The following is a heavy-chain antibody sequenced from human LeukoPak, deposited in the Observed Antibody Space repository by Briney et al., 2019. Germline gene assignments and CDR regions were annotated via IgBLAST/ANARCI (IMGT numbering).Heavy chain of an antibody. J-gene: IGHJ4*02. Sequence: SETLSRTCAVYGGSFSGYYWSWIRQPPGKGLEWIGEINHSGSTNYNPSLKSRVTISVDTSKNQFSLKLSSVTAADTAVYYCARDFVAYDYWGQGTLVTVSS. CDR1: GGSFSGYY. CDR2: INHSGST. V-gene: IGHV4-34*01. CDR3: ARDFVAYDY. D-gene: IGHD2/OR15-2a*01.